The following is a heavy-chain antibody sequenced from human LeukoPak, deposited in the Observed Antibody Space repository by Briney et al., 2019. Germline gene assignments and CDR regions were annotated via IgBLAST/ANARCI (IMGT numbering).Heavy chain of an antibody. CDR2: IYSGGST. J-gene: IGHJ6*04. V-gene: IGHV3-53*01. D-gene: IGHD3-10*02. Sequence: GGSLRLSCAASGFTVSSNYMSWVRQAPGKGLGWVSVIYSGGSTYYADSVKGRFTISRDNAKNSLYLQMNSLRAEDTAVYYCAELGITMIGGVWGKGTTVTISS. CDR3: AELGITMIGGV. CDR1: GFTVSSNY.